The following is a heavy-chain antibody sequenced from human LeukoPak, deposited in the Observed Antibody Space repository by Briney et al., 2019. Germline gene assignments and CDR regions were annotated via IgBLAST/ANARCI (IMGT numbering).Heavy chain of an antibody. CDR1: GGSISSSSYY. Sequence: SETLSLTCTVSGGSISSSSYYWGWIRQPPGKGLEWIGSIYYSGSTYYNPSLKSRVTISVDTSKNQFSLKLSSVAAADTAVYYCARERPYGSGSYHDYWGQGTLVTVSS. D-gene: IGHD3-10*01. V-gene: IGHV4-39*07. CDR3: ARERPYGSGSYHDY. CDR2: IYYSGST. J-gene: IGHJ4*02.